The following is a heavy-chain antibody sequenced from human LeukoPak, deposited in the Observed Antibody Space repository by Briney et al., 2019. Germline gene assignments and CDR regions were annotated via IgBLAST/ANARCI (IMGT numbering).Heavy chain of an antibody. CDR3: ARGRDCSGGSCYRWWFDP. V-gene: IGHV1-3*01. Sequence: ASVKVSCKASGHTFTSYAMHWVRQAPGQRLEWMGWINAGNGNTKYSQKFQGRVTITRDTSASTAYMELSSLRSEDAAVYYCARGRDCSGGSCYRWWFDPWGQGTLVTVSS. CDR2: INAGNGNT. CDR1: GHTFTSYA. J-gene: IGHJ5*02. D-gene: IGHD2-15*01.